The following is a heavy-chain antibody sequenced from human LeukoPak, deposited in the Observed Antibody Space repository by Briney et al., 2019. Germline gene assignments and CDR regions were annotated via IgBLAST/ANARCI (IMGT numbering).Heavy chain of an antibody. CDR2: ISYDGSNK. V-gene: IGHV3-30-3*01. CDR3: ARFDGGSGYGFDF. D-gene: IGHD3-22*01. Sequence: GGSLRLSCAASGFTFSSYAMHWVRQAPGKGLEWVAVISYDGSNKYYADSVKGRFTISRDNAKNSLFLQMNSLRAEDTALYYCARFDGGSGYGFDFWGQGTLVTVSS. J-gene: IGHJ4*02. CDR1: GFTFSSYA.